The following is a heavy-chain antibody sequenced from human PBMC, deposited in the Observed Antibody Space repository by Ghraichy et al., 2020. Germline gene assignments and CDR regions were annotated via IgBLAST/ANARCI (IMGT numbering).Heavy chain of an antibody. D-gene: IGHD2-15*01. J-gene: IGHJ4*02. V-gene: IGHV4-39*01. CDR1: GGSISSSSYY. CDR3: ARRPSCSGGSCYQFDY. Sequence: SETLSLTCTVSGGSISSSSYYWGWIRQPPGKGLEWIGSIYYSGSTYYNPSLKSRVTISVDTSKNQFSLKLSSVTAADTAVYYCARRPSCSGGSCYQFDYWGQGTLVTVSS. CDR2: IYYSGST.